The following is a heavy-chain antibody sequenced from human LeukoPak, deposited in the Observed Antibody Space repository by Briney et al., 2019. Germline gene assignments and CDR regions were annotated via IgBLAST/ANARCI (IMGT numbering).Heavy chain of an antibody. CDR3: PRRAGAYTHPYDY. V-gene: IGHV3-23*01. J-gene: IGHJ4*02. D-gene: IGHD3-16*01. CDR1: GFTFSSFA. CDR2: ISGIGATT. Sequence: GGSLRLSCAASGFTFSSFAMNWVRQAPGKGLEWVSAISGIGATTYYADSVKGRFTISIDNSKNTLYLQINSLRAEDTAVYYCPRRAGAYTHPYDYWGQGTLVTVS.